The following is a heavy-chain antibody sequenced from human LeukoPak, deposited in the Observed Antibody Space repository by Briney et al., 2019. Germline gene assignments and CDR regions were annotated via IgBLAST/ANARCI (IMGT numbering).Heavy chain of an antibody. CDR1: GFIFSSHS. D-gene: IGHD1-26*01. CDR2: ISSSSSTM. J-gene: IGHJ4*02. V-gene: IGHV3-48*02. CDR3: ARRYSGIDY. Sequence: PGGSLRLSCAASGFIFSSHSMNWVRQAPGKGLEWVAYISSSSSTMYYADSVKGRFTISRDNAKSSLYLQMNSLRDEDTAVYYCARRYSGIDYWGQGTLATVSS.